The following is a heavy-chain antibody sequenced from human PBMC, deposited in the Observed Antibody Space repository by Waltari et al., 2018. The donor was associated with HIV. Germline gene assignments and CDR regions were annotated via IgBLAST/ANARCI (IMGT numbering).Heavy chain of an antibody. Sequence: QLQLPDSGPGLVKPSATLSLPCRGYGDSTSTTTFLSGWNRQPPGKGLQWIGTFHDDGGNYYNPALKSRVTMSSDTSKNQLSLKLTSVTAADTAVYYCARNYHDGSGNFYWGQGTLVTVSS. V-gene: IGHV4-39*07. CDR2: FHDDGGN. J-gene: IGHJ4*02. CDR3: ARNYHDGSGNFY. D-gene: IGHD3-22*01. CDR1: GDSTSTTTFL.